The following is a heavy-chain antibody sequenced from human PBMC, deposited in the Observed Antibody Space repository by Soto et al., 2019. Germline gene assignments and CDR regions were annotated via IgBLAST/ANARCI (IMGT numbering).Heavy chain of an antibody. V-gene: IGHV2-5*02. Sequence: QITLKESGPTLVKPTQTLMLTCTFTGFSLSNSGVGVGWIRQPPGKALEWLALIYCDDDKRYSPSLTSRLTINQDTSKPQVVLTMTNMDTVDTTTYYCAPRLAVEGSVEDNWFDPWGSGTLVIVSS. CDR1: GFSLSNSGVG. J-gene: IGHJ5*02. CDR3: APRLAVEGSVEDNWFDP. D-gene: IGHD6-19*01. CDR2: IYCDDDK.